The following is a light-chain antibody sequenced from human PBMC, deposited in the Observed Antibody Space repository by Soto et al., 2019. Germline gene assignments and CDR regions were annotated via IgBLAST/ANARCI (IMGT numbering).Light chain of an antibody. J-gene: IGLJ3*02. Sequence: QSALTQPASVSGSPGQSITISCTGTSSDVGNYNLVYWYQQHPGKAPKLMIYEVTKRPSGVSNRFSGSKSGNTASLTISGLQAEDEAEYYCCSYAGSSTMVFGGGTKLTVL. V-gene: IGLV2-23*02. CDR2: EVT. CDR1: SSDVGNYNL. CDR3: CSYAGSSTMV.